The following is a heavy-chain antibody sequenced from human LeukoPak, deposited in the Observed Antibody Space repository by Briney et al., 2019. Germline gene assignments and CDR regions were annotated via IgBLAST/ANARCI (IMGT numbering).Heavy chain of an antibody. J-gene: IGHJ4*02. D-gene: IGHD6-19*01. CDR2: ISSNSNAR. CDR1: GFTFSSYG. Sequence: GGSLRLSCAASGFTFSSYGMHWVRQAPGKGLEWVSYISSNSNARYYADSVKGRFTISRDNGKNSLYLQMNSLRAEGTAVYYCARDLVSGCPDYWGQGTLVTVSS. CDR3: ARDLVSGCPDY. V-gene: IGHV3-48*01.